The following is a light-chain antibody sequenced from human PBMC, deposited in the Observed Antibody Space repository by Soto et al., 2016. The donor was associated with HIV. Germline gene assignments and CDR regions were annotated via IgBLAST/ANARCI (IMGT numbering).Light chain of an antibody. J-gene: IGKJ1*01. Sequence: DIQMTQSPSSLSASVGDRVTITCQASQDISNYLNWYQQKPGKAPKLLIYDASNLETGVPSRFSGSVSGTDFILTITSLQPEDFATYYCQQSYSTPWTFGLGTRVELK. CDR3: QQSYSTPWT. V-gene: IGKV1-39*01. CDR2: DAS. CDR1: QDISNY.